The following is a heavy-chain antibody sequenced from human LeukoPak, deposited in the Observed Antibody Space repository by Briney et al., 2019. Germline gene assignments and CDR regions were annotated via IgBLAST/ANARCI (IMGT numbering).Heavy chain of an antibody. J-gene: IGHJ4*02. D-gene: IGHD5-18*01. CDR2: IFYSGST. Sequence: SETLSLTCTVSGGSISSYYWGWIRQPPGKGLEWIGNIFYSGSTYYSPSLKSRVTISLDTSRNQFSLKLSSVTAADTAVYYCATLGYSYGTDYWGQGTLVTVSS. CDR3: ATLGYSYGTDY. CDR1: GGSISSYY. V-gene: IGHV4-59*04.